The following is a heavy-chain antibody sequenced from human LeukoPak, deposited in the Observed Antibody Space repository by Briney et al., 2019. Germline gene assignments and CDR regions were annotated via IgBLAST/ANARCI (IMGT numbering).Heavy chain of an antibody. CDR3: ARDGGYCSGGSCYSFDY. Sequence: GGSLRLSCAASGFTFSSYEMNWIRQAPGKGLEWVSYISSSGSTIYYADSVKGRFTISRDNAKNSLYLQMNSLRAEDTAVYYCARDGGYCSGGSCYSFDYWGQGTLVTVSS. V-gene: IGHV3-48*03. D-gene: IGHD2-15*01. CDR2: ISSSGSTI. J-gene: IGHJ4*02. CDR1: GFTFSSYE.